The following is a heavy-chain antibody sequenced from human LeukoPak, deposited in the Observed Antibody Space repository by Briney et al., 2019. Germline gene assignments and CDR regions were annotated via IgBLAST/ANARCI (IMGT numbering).Heavy chain of an antibody. CDR2: ISGDADRT. Sequence: GGSLRLSCAASGFIFGNDDMNWVRQAPGKGLEWVSGISGDADRTHYAGSVKGRFTISRDNSKNTLSLQMNSLRAEDTAVYYCAKVNWCSASCADAWGQGTLVTVSS. CDR3: AKVNWCSASCADA. CDR1: GFIFGNDD. V-gene: IGHV3-23*01. D-gene: IGHD2-2*01. J-gene: IGHJ4*02.